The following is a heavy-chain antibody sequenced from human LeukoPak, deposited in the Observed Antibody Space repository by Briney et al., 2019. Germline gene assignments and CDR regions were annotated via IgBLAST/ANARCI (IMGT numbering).Heavy chain of an antibody. CDR1: GFTFSSYA. CDR2: ISGSGGST. J-gene: IGHJ4*02. D-gene: IGHD4-17*01. V-gene: IGHV3-23*01. Sequence: PGGSLRLSCAASGFTFSSYAMSWVRQAPGKGLEWVSAISGSGGSTYYADSVKGWFTISRDNSKNTLYLQMNSLRAEDTAVYYCAKNYGDYVGWVVDYWGQGTLVTVSS. CDR3: AKNYGDYVGWVVDY.